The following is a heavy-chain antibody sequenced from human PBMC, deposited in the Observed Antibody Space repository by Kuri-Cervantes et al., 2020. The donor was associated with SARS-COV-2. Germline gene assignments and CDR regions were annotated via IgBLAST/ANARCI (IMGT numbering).Heavy chain of an antibody. CDR2: INPDGGGT. CDR1: GYTFTRYH. Sequence: ASVKVSCKTSGYTFTRYHIHWVRRARGQGLEWLGVINPDGGGTSYAPTFKGRVTMTSDTSTSTVYMELSSLKSDDTAIYYCARDRGPGSCYDYWGQGTLVTVSS. V-gene: IGHV1-46*01. J-gene: IGHJ4*02. D-gene: IGHD3-10*01. CDR3: ARDRGPGSCYDY.